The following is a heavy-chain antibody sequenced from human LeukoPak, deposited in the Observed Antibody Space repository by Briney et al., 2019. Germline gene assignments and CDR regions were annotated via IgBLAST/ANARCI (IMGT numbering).Heavy chain of an antibody. V-gene: IGHV3-30*02. CDR1: GFTFSSYG. J-gene: IGHJ6*03. CDR2: IQNDGSNE. CDR3: AKDRCSNGIGCYYYYMDV. Sequence: GGSLRLSCAESGFTFSSYGMHWVRQAPGKGLEWVAYIQNDGSNEQYADSVKGRFSISRDSSKNILYLQMNSLRAEDTAVYYCAKDRCSNGIGCYYYYMDVWGKGTTVTISS. D-gene: IGHD2-8*01.